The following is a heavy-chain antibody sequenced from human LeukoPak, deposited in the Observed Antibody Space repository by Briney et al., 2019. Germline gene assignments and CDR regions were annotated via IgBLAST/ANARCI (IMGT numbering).Heavy chain of an antibody. Sequence: AESLRLSCVASGFSFTNYWMSWVRQPPGKGLEWVANTKNDGSAKYYVESVKGRFTISRDNAKNSLYLLMNSLRAEDTAVYYCARAPGHDSHDWVSQFDCWGQGTLVTVSS. D-gene: IGHD5-12*01. CDR1: GFSFTNYW. CDR2: TKNDGSAK. J-gene: IGHJ4*02. V-gene: IGHV3-7*01. CDR3: ARAPGHDSHDWVSQFDC.